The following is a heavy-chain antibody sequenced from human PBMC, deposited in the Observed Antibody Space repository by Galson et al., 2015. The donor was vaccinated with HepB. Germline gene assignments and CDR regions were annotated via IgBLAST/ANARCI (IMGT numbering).Heavy chain of an antibody. Sequence: SLRLSCAASGFTFSSYAMSWVRQAPGKGLEWVSAISGSGGSTYYADSVKGRFTISRDNSKNTLYLQMNSLRAEDTAVYYCAKDRPGPDSSSWYLSAVFDYWGQGTLVTVSS. CDR1: GFTFSSYA. CDR2: ISGSGGST. V-gene: IGHV3-23*01. CDR3: AKDRPGPDSSSWYLSAVFDY. J-gene: IGHJ4*02. D-gene: IGHD6-13*01.